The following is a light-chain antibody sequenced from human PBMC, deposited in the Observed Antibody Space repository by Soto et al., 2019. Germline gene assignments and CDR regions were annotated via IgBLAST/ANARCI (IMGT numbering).Light chain of an antibody. J-gene: IGLJ1*01. CDR1: SSDIGRYNY. Sequence: QSALTQPPSAYGSPGQSATISCTGTSSDIGRYNYVSWYQQHPGKAPKLIIFEVNKWPSGVPDRFSASKSGNTASLTVSGLQAEDEADYYCSSYAGDNTYVFGTGTKVTVL. CDR3: SSYAGDNTYV. V-gene: IGLV2-8*01. CDR2: EVN.